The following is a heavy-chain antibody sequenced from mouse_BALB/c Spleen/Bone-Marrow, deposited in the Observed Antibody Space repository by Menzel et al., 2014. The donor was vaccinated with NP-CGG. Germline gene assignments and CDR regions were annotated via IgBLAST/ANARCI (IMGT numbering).Heavy chain of an antibody. V-gene: IGHV7-3*02. Sequence: EVKLVESGGGLVQPGGSLRPSCATSGFTFTDYYMNWVRQPPGKALEWLGFIRNKAYGYTTEYSASVKGRFTISRDNSQGILYLQMNSLRAEDSATYYCARDMGGILFDSWGQGTTLTVSS. CDR2: IRNKAYGYTT. CDR1: GFTFTDYY. J-gene: IGHJ2*01. D-gene: IGHD4-1*01. CDR3: ARDMGGILFDS.